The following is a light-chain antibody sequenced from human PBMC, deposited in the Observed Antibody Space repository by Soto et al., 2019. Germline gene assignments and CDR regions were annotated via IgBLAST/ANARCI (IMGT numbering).Light chain of an antibody. Sequence: EIEMTQSPATLSVSPGESATLSCRASQSISSELAWYQQKPGQPPRLLIYGASTRATGVPARFTGSGSGSDFPLTISGLQSEDFAVYYCQQGHNRPLTFGQGTRLEI. CDR2: GAS. J-gene: IGKJ2*01. CDR3: QQGHNRPLT. CDR1: QSISSE. V-gene: IGKV3-15*01.